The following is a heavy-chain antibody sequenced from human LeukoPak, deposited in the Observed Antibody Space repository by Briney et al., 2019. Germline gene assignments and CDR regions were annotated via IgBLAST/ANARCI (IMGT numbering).Heavy chain of an antibody. CDR2: ISVSGTI. V-gene: IGHV3-48*04. CDR3: ARSGYSNGYDY. CDR1: AFSLSTYS. Sequence: PGGSLRLSCAASAFSLSTYSMNWVRHSPGKGLEWLSHISVSGTIHYADSVKGRFSISRDNAKNTLYLDMNSLTAEDTALYYCARSGYSNGYDYWGQGTLVTVSS. D-gene: IGHD2-15*01. J-gene: IGHJ4*02.